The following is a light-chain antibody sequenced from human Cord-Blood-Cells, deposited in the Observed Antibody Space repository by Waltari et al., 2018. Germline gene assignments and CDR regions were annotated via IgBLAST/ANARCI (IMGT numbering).Light chain of an antibody. V-gene: IGKV4-1*01. Sequence: DIVMTQSPDSLAVSLGERATINCKSSQSVLYSSNNKNYVAWYQQKPGQPPRLLIYWASTRASGVPDRFSGSGSGTDFTLTISSLQAEDVAVYYCQQYYSTPRTFGQGTKVEIK. J-gene: IGKJ1*01. CDR2: WAS. CDR1: QSVLYSSNNKNY. CDR3: QQYYSTPRT.